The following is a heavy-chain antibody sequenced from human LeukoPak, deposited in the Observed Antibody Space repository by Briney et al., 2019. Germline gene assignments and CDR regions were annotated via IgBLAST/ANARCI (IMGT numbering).Heavy chain of an antibody. CDR1: GFTFSSYS. CDR2: ISSSSSYI. CDR3: ARDWYDNSDAFDI. V-gene: IGHV3-21*01. D-gene: IGHD3-9*01. Sequence: GGSLRLSCAASGFTFSSYSMNWVRQAPGKGLEWVSSISSSSSYIYYADSLKGRFTISRDNAKNSLYLQMNSLRAEDTAVYYCARDWYDNSDAFDIWGQGTMVTVSS. J-gene: IGHJ3*02.